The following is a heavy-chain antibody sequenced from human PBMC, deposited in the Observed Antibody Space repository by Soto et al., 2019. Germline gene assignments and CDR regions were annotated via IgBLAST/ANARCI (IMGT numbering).Heavy chain of an antibody. V-gene: IGHV4-31*03. CDR1: GGSISSGGYY. J-gene: IGHJ4*02. CDR2: IYYSGST. D-gene: IGHD3-3*01. CDR3: ARDSYDFWSGQLDY. Sequence: SETLSLTCXVSGGSISSGGYYWSWIRQHPGKGLEWIGYIYYSGSTYYNPSLKSRVTISVDTSKNQFSLKLSSVTAADTAVYYCARDSYDFWSGQLDYWGQGTLVTVSS.